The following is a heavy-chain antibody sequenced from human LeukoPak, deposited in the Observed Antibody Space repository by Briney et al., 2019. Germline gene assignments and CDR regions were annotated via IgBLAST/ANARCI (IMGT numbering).Heavy chain of an antibody. CDR2: TYYRSTWYN. CDR1: GDSVSSNSAA. CDR3: AREDCSGGSCYGGFDY. D-gene: IGHD2-15*01. V-gene: IGHV6-1*01. J-gene: IGHJ4*02. Sequence: SQTLSLTCAISGDSVSSNSAAWNWTRQSPSRGLEWLGRTYYRSTWYNDYAVSVKSRITINPDTPKNQFSLQLNSVTPEDTAVYYCAREDCSGGSCYGGFDYWGQGTLVTVSS.